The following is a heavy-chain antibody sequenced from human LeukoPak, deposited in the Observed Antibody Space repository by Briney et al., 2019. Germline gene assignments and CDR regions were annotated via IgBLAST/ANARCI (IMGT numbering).Heavy chain of an antibody. CDR1: GYTLTELS. CDR3: ARDRIFYYYYMDV. J-gene: IGHJ6*03. D-gene: IGHD3-3*01. CDR2: FDPEDGET. Sequence: ASVKVSCKVSGYTLTELSMHWVRPAPGKGLEWMGGFDPEDGETIYAQKFQGRVTMTRDTSISTAFMELSRLRSDDTAVYYCARDRIFYYYYMDVWGKGTTVTVSS. V-gene: IGHV1-24*01.